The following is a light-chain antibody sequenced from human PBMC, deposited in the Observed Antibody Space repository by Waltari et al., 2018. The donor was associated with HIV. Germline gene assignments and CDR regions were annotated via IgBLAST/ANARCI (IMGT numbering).Light chain of an antibody. V-gene: IGKV3-15*01. CDR3: QQYYSWPLT. CDR1: ESFSTN. CDR2: DAS. J-gene: IGKJ1*01. Sequence: ETVMTQSPATLSVFPGEKATLSCRASESFSTNLAWYQQKPGQAPRLLIYDASARATGVPARCSGSGSGTEFTLTISSLQSEDFAVYHCQQYYSWPLTFGQGTRVDI.